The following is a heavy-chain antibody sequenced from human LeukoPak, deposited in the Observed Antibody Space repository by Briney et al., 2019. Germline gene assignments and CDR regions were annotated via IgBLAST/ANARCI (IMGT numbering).Heavy chain of an antibody. CDR3: ARHPTVTTPFDY. V-gene: IGHV4-31*01. CDR1: GGSISSGGYY. Sequence: PSQTLSLTCTVSGGSISSGGYYWSWIRQQPGKGLEWIGDIYYSGSTYYNPPLKSQVTISVDTSKNQFSLKLSSVTAADTAVYYCARHPTVTTPFDYWGQGTLVTVSP. J-gene: IGHJ4*02. D-gene: IGHD4-17*01. CDR2: IYYSGST.